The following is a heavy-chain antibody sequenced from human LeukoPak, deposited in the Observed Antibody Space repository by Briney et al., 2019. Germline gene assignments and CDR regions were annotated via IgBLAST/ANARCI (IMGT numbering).Heavy chain of an antibody. CDR2: ISPYNGHT. CDR3: ARGGIFDY. Sequence: GASVKVSCKASGYTFTNFGINWVRQAPGQGLEWMGWISPYNGHTIHAQKLQGRVTMTTDTSTSTASMELRSLRSDDTAVYYCARGGIFDYWGQGTLVNVSS. CDR1: GYTFTNFG. D-gene: IGHD3-10*01. V-gene: IGHV1-18*01. J-gene: IGHJ4*02.